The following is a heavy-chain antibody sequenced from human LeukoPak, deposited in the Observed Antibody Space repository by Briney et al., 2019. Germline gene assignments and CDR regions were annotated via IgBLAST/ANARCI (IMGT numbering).Heavy chain of an antibody. V-gene: IGHV3-53*01. CDR3: ARGIQLTLAAHAFDI. CDR1: VFIVSNNY. Sequence: TGGSLRLSCAASVFIVSNNYMSWVRQAPWKGLEWVSVIYSGGGTYSADSVKGRFTISRDNSKNTLYFQMNNLRAEDTAVYYCARGIQLTLAAHAFDIWGPGTMVTVSS. CDR2: IYSGGGT. J-gene: IGHJ3*02. D-gene: IGHD1-1*01.